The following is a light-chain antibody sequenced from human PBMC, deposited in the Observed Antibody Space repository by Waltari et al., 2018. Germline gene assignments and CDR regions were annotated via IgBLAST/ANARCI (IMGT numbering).Light chain of an antibody. CDR2: DAS. CDR1: QSVNTF. Sequence: EIVLTQSPATLSLSPGERATLSCRASQSVNTFLAWYQQKPGQAPRLLIYDASNRATCIPARFSGSGSGTDFTLTISSLEPEDFAVYYCQQRYNWPPLTFGGGTKVEIK. J-gene: IGKJ4*01. V-gene: IGKV3-11*01. CDR3: QQRYNWPPLT.